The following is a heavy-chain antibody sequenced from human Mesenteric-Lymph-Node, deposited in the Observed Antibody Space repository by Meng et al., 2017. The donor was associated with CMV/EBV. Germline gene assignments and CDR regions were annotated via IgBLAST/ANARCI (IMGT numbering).Heavy chain of an antibody. CDR1: GFPFSKDW. CDR3: ARVEVDTATVDY. J-gene: IGHJ4*02. V-gene: IGHV3-15*01. CDR2: IKSKADGGAT. Sequence: GESLKISCAASGFPFSKDWMNWVRQAPGKGLEWVARIKSKADGGATDYAAPVKGRFTISRDESENRLYLQMNSLRAEDTAVYYCARVEVDTATVDYWGQGTLVTVSS. D-gene: IGHD5-18*01.